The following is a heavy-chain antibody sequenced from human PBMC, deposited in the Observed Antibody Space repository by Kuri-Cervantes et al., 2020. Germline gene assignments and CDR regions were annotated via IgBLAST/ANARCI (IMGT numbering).Heavy chain of an antibody. V-gene: IGHV1-2*02. CDR2: INPNSGGT. D-gene: IGHD1-26*01. CDR3: ARTHNRGSYYPILGY. J-gene: IGHJ4*02. CDR1: GYTFTGYY. Sequence: SVKVSCKASGYTFTGYYMHWVRQAPGQGLEWMGWINPNSGGTNYAQKFQGRVTMTRDTSISTAYMELSRLRSDDTAVYYCARTHNRGSYYPILGYWGQGTLVTVSS.